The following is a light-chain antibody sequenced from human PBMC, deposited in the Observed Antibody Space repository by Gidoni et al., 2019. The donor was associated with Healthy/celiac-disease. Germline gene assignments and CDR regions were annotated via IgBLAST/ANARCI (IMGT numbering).Light chain of an antibody. Sequence: EIVMTQSPATLSVSPGERATLSCRASQSVSSNLAWYQQKPGQAPRLLIYGASTRATGIPAMFSGSGSGTEFTLTISSLQSEDFAVYYCQQYNNWPITFXQXTRLEIK. J-gene: IGKJ5*01. CDR3: QQYNNWPIT. CDR1: QSVSSN. CDR2: GAS. V-gene: IGKV3-15*01.